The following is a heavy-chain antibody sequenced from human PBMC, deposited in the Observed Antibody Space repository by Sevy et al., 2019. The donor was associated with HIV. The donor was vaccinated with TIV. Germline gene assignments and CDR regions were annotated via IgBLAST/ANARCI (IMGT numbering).Heavy chain of an antibody. CDR3: ARGRSLGESDAFDI. CDR2: IYYSGST. Sequence: SETLSLTCTVSGGSISSGDYYWSWIRQPPGKGLEWIGYIYYSGSTYYNPSLKSRVTISVDTSKNQFSLKLSSVTAADTAMYYCARGRSLGESDAFDIWGQGTMVTVSS. V-gene: IGHV4-30-4*01. CDR1: GGSISSGDYY. J-gene: IGHJ3*02. D-gene: IGHD3-16*01.